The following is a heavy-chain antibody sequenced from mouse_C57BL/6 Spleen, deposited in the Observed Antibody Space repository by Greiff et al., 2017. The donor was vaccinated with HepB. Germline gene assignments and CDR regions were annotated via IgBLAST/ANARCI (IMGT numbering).Heavy chain of an antibody. J-gene: IGHJ4*01. Sequence: VQLQQSGAELVRPGASVKLSCKASGYTFTDYYINWVKQRPGQGLEWIARIYPGSGNTYYNEKFKGKATLTAEKSSSTAYMQLSSLTSEDSAVYFCARRGGSSHYAMDYWGQGTSVTVSS. D-gene: IGHD1-1*01. CDR2: IYPGSGNT. V-gene: IGHV1-76*01. CDR1: GYTFTDYY. CDR3: ARRGGSSHYAMDY.